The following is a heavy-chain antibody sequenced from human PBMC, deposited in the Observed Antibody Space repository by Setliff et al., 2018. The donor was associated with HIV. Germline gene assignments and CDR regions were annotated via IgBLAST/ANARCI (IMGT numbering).Heavy chain of an antibody. CDR1: GYIFSTHY. CDR2: INCASGRT. CDR3: ARGGYSGEFLDAFDI. Sequence: VKVSCKASGYIFSTHYIHWVRQAPGQGLEWMGIINCASGRTVYTEKIKGRLAMARDMSRTTVYMELTSLRTEDTAVYYCARGGYSGEFLDAFDIWGQGTLVTVSS. V-gene: IGHV1-46*01. D-gene: IGHD5-12*01. J-gene: IGHJ3*02.